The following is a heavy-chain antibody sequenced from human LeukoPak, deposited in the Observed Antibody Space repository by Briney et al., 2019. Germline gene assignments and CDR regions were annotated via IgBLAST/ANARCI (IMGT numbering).Heavy chain of an antibody. Sequence: ASVRVSCKASGYTFTSYGISRVRQAPGQGLEWMGWISAYNGNTNYAQKLQGRVTMTTDTSTSTAYMELRSLRSDDTAVYYCARRRGSGSPIGGWFDPWGQGTLVTVSS. CDR3: ARRRGSGSPIGGWFDP. CDR2: ISAYNGNT. J-gene: IGHJ5*02. CDR1: GYTFTSYG. V-gene: IGHV1-18*01. D-gene: IGHD1-26*01.